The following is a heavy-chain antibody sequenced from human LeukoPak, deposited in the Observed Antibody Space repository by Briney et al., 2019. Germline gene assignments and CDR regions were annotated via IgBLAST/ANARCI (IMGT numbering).Heavy chain of an antibody. D-gene: IGHD1-26*01. CDR2: ISDNGGST. Sequence: GGSLRLSCAASGFSFSSYAMSWVRQAPGKGLEWVSEISDNGGSTKYADSVKGRFTISRDNSKNTLYLQMNSLRAEDTAVYYCARARRDSGSLMGYWGQGTLVTVSS. J-gene: IGHJ4*02. V-gene: IGHV3-23*01. CDR3: ARARRDSGSLMGY. CDR1: GFSFSSYA.